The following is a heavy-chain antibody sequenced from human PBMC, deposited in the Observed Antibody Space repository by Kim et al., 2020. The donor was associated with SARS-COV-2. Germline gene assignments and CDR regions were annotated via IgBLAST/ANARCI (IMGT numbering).Heavy chain of an antibody. V-gene: IGHV4-59*13. J-gene: IGHJ4*01. CDR2: VHYSGST. CDR3: SRSGLYGVGATGGFVY. Sequence: SETLSLTCTVSSGSISTYYWSWIRQPPGKGLEWIGCVHYSGSTDYNPSLNIRVTMAVDTSKNQFSLKLSSVTAADTAVYYCSRSGLYGVGATGGFVYWG. CDR1: SGSISTYY. D-gene: IGHD1-26*01.